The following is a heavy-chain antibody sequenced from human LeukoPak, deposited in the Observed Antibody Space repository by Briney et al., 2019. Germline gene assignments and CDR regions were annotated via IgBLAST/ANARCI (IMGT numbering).Heavy chain of an antibody. D-gene: IGHD3-22*01. J-gene: IGHJ4*02. CDR1: GFTFSTYF. CDR2: ISSNGGST. CDR3: VKDDSYYYDSSGYPH. V-gene: IGHV3-64D*09. Sequence: GGSLRLSCSASGFTFSTYFMHWVRQAPGKGLEYVSAISSNGGSTYYADSVKGRVTISRDNSKNTLYLQMSSLRAEDTAVYHCVKDDSYYYDSSGYPHWGQGTLVTVSS.